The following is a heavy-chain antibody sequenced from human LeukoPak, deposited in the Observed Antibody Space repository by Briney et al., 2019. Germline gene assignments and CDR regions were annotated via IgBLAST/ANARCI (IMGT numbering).Heavy chain of an antibody. CDR1: GGSISSGGYY. J-gene: IGHJ3*02. Sequence: PSQTLSLTCTVSGGSISSGGYYWSWIRQHPGKGLEWIGYIYYSGSTYYNPSLKSRVTISVDTSKNQFSLKLSSVTAADTAVYYCARGDTSLDAFDIWGRGTMVTVSS. CDR3: ARGDTSLDAFDI. CDR2: IYYSGST. D-gene: IGHD2-21*01. V-gene: IGHV4-31*03.